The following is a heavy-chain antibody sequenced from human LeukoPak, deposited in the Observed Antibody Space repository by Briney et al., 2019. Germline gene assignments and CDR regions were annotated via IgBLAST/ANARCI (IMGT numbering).Heavy chain of an antibody. V-gene: IGHV4-59*01. D-gene: IGHD3-10*01. CDR1: GGSISSYY. Sequence: PSETLSLTCTVSGGSISSYYWSWIRQPPGKGLEWIGYIYYSGSTYYNPSLKSRVTISVDTSKNQFSLKLNSVTAADTAIYYCARVYYYGSGSNYYYQMDVWGKGTTVTVSS. CDR3: ARVYYYGSGSNYYYQMDV. J-gene: IGHJ6*03. CDR2: IYYSGST.